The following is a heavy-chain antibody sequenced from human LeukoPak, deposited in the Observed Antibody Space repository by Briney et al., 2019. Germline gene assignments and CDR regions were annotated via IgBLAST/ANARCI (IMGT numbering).Heavy chain of an antibody. V-gene: IGHV3-48*01. CDR3: AKDPVSGWNYYYYYMDV. Sequence: PGGSLRLSCAASGFTFSSYSMNWVRQAPGKGLEWVSYISSSSSTIYYADSVKGRFTISRDNSKNTLYLQMNSLRAEDTAVYYCAKDPVSGWNYYYYYMDVWGKGTTVTISS. D-gene: IGHD6-19*01. CDR1: GFTFSSYS. J-gene: IGHJ6*03. CDR2: ISSSSSTI.